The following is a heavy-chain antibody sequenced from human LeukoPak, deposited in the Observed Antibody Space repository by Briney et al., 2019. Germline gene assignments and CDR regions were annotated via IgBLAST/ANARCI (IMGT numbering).Heavy chain of an antibody. V-gene: IGHV1-18*01. CDR2: ISAHTGTT. CDR1: GYTFTNYG. D-gene: IGHD3-10*01. J-gene: IGHJ5*02. CDR3: ARMARIWIGESWYNWFDP. Sequence: ASVKVSCKASGYTFTNYGISWVRQAPGQGLEWMGWISAHTGTTNYAQKFQGRVTMTTDTSTSTAYMELRSLRSDDTAVYYCARMARIWIGESWYNWFDPWGQGTLVTVSS.